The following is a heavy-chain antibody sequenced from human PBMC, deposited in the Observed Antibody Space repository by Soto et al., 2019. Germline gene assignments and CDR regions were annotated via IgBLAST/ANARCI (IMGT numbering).Heavy chain of an antibody. D-gene: IGHD6-19*01. J-gene: IGHJ6*03. CDR1: FTSYD. CDR2: MNPNSGDT. Sequence: QVQLVQSGAEVKKPGASVKVSCTFTSYDINWVRQAAGQGLEWMAWMNPNSGDTRYAQKFQGRVTMTRDISKFTAYMELSNLSSEDTAVYYCARGPGSSDWRFSYFYMDVWDQGTTVTVSS. V-gene: IGHV1-8*01. CDR3: ARGPGSSDWRFSYFYMDV.